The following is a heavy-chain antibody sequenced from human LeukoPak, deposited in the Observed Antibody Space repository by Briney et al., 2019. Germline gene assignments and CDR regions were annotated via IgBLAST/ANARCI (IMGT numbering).Heavy chain of an antibody. D-gene: IGHD5-18*01. CDR3: ARDPGVTPPYFDY. CDR2: INPSGGST. V-gene: IGHV1-46*01. Sequence: GSVKVSCKASGYTFTSYYMHWVRQAPGQGLEWMGIINPSGGSTSYAQKFQGRVTMTRDTSTSTVYMELSRLRSDDTAVYYCARDPGVTPPYFDYWGQGTLVTVSS. J-gene: IGHJ4*02. CDR1: GYTFTSYY.